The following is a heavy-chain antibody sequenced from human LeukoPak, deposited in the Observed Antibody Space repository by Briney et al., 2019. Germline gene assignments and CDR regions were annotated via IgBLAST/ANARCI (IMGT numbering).Heavy chain of an antibody. Sequence: GGSLRLSCAASGFTFSSHGMNWVRQAPGKGLEWVSGISGSGSYTDYADSVKGRFTISKDNSKNTLYMRMSSLRAEDTALYYCAKRRYDSSGHFDSWGQGTLVTVSS. CDR1: GFTFSSHG. CDR3: AKRRYDSSGHFDS. D-gene: IGHD3-22*01. CDR2: ISGSGSYT. V-gene: IGHV3-23*01. J-gene: IGHJ4*02.